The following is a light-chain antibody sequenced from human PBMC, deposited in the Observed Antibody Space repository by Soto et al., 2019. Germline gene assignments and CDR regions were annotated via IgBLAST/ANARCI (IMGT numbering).Light chain of an antibody. CDR3: KQRRNWPST. CDR1: QSVSSY. CDR2: DAS. V-gene: IGKV3-11*01. Sequence: EIVLTQSPVTLSLSPGERATLSCRASQSVSSYLAWYQQKPGQAPMILIYDASKMATVIPARFSGSGSGTDFTLTISSLEPEDFAVYYCKQRRNWPSTLGGGTKVEIK. J-gene: IGKJ4*01.